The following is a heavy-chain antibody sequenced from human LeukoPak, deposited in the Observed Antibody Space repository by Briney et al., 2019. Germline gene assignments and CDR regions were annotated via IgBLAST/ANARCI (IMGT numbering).Heavy chain of an antibody. J-gene: IGHJ4*02. CDR2: TSAYNGNT. D-gene: IGHD3-10*01. CDR1: GYTFTSYG. V-gene: IGHV1-18*01. Sequence: GASVKVSCKASGYTFTSYGISWVRQAPGQGLEWMGWTSAYNGNTNYAQKLQGRVTMTTDTSTSTAYMELRSLRSDDTAVYYCARHAVGWFGELSQYYFDYWGQGTLVTVSS. CDR3: ARHAVGWFGELSQYYFDY.